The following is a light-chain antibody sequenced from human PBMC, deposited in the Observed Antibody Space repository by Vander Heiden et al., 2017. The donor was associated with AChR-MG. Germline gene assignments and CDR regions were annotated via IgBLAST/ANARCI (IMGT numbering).Light chain of an antibody. V-gene: IGKV1-NL1*01. J-gene: IGKJ2*01. CDR3: QHYYDSLYT. Sequence: DIQMAQSPSSLSASVGDRITPTCRASQDISNSLAWYQQKPGKAPNVLLYAASRLKSGVPSRFSGSGSGTDFTLTIRSLQPEDFATYYCQHYYDSLYTFGQGTKLEIK. CDR2: AAS. CDR1: QDISNS.